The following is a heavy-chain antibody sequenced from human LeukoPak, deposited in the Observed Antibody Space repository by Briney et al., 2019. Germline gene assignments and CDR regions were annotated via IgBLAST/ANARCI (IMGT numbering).Heavy chain of an antibody. Sequence: PGGSLRLSCAASGFPFSSYAMSWVRQAPGKGLEWVSAISGRGGSTYYADSVKGRFTISRDNSKNTLYLQMNSLRAEDTAVYYCAKGRFFPSYYFDYWGQGTLVTVSS. D-gene: IGHD3-3*01. CDR1: GFPFSSYA. CDR3: AKGRFFPSYYFDY. J-gene: IGHJ4*02. V-gene: IGHV3-23*01. CDR2: ISGRGGST.